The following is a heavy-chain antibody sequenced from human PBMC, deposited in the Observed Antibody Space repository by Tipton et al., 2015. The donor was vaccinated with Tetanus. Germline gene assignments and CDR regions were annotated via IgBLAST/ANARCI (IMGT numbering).Heavy chain of an antibody. CDR2: ITPIFGTT. V-gene: IGHV1-69*01. CDR1: GSTFSNYA. J-gene: IGHJ4*02. Sequence: QSGAEVKKPRSSVKVSCKASGSTFSNYALSWVRQAPVPGLEWVGGITPIFGTTNSAPKFQGRVTITADESTKTAYMELSSLRSEDTAVYYCARAPNRISRASDCWGQGTQVTVSS. CDR3: ARAPNRISRASDC. D-gene: IGHD1-14*01.